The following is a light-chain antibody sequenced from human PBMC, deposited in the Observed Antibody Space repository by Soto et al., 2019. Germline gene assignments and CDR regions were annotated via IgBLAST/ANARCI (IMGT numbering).Light chain of an antibody. CDR1: SSDVGAYIF. CDR3: VSFAGGTYV. CDR2: DVN. V-gene: IGLV2-8*01. Sequence: QSALTQPPSASGSPGQSVTISCTGTSSDVGAYIFVSWYQQHPGKAPKLMVYDVNRRPPGVPDRFFGSKSGNTASLTVSGLQAEDEADYYCVSFAGGTYVFGTRTKVTVL. J-gene: IGLJ1*01.